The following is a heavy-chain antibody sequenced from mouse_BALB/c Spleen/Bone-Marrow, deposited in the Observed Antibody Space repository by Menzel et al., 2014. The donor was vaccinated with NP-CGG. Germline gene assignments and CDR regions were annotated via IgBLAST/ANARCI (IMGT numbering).Heavy chain of an antibody. CDR2: IWAGGST. V-gene: IGHV2-9*02. CDR1: GFSLTNYG. J-gene: IGHJ2*01. CDR3: ATYDYDGRFDY. D-gene: IGHD2-4*01. Sequence: QVQLKESGPGLVAPSQNLSITCTVSGFSLTNYGVHWIRQPPGKGLEWLGIIWAGGSTNYNSALMSRLSISKDSSKSQVFFKMNSLQTDDTAIYYCATYDYDGRFDYWGQGTTLTVSS.